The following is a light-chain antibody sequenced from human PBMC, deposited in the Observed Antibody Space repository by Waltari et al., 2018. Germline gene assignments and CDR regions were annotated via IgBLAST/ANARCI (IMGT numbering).Light chain of an antibody. CDR2: GAS. CDR3: HQYGSSPET. J-gene: IGKJ1*01. CDR1: QSVTSSY. V-gene: IGKV3-20*01. Sequence: EIVLTQSPGTLSLSPGERATLSCRASQSVTSSYLAWYLQKPGQAPRLLLYGASSRATGIPDRFSGSGSGTDFTLTISRLEPEDFAVYYCHQYGSSPETFGQGTKLEIK.